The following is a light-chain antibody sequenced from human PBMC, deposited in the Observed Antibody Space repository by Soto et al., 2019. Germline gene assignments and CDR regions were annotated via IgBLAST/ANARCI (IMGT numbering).Light chain of an antibody. CDR3: AAWDGSLNVFV. Sequence: QPVLTQPPSASGTPGQRVTISCSGSSSSLGSNSVNWYQQLPRTDPKVLIYTNNQRPSGVPHRFFGSKSGASASLAISGLQSEDEAAYYCAAWDGSLNVFVFGTGTKVTVL. CDR1: SSSLGSNS. V-gene: IGLV1-44*01. CDR2: TNN. J-gene: IGLJ1*01.